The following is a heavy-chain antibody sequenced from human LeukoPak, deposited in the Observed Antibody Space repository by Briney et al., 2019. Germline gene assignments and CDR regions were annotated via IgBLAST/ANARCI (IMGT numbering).Heavy chain of an antibody. CDR1: GFTFSYYG. D-gene: IGHD3-10*01. J-gene: IGHJ5*02. CDR3: AKDLTRDIWAGES. V-gene: IGHV3-30*02. CDR2: IGYTESDK. Sequence: GGSLRLSCAASGFTFSYYGMHWVRQAPGKGLEWVAFIGYTESDKYYADSVKGRFTISRDNSKNTLYLQMNSLRAEDTAVYYCAKDLTRDIWAGESWVQGTLVPVSS.